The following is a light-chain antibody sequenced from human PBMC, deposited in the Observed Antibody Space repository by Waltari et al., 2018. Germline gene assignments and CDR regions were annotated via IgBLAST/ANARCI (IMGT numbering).Light chain of an antibody. CDR3: CSYAGSTTWV. J-gene: IGLJ2*01. V-gene: IGLV2-23*01. CDR2: EGS. Sequence: QSALTQPASVSGSPGQSMTIPCTGTSSDVGSYNLVPWYQQHPGKAPKLILYEGSKRPSGVSNRFSGSKSGNTASLTISGLQAEDEADYYCCSYAGSTTWVFGGGTKVTVL. CDR1: SSDVGSYNL.